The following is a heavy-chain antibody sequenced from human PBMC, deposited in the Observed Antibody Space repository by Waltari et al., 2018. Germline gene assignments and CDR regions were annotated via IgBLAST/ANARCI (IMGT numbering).Heavy chain of an antibody. Sequence: QVQLQQWGAGLLKPSETLSLTCAVYGGSFSGYYWSWIRQPPGKGLEWIGEINHSGSTNYNPSLKSRVTISVDTSKNQFSLKLSSVTAADTAVYYCARGVPAAPYYYYGMDVWGQGTTVTVSS. CDR1: GGSFSGYY. J-gene: IGHJ6*02. V-gene: IGHV4-34*01. CDR2: INHSGST. D-gene: IGHD2-2*01. CDR3: ARGVPAAPYYYYGMDV.